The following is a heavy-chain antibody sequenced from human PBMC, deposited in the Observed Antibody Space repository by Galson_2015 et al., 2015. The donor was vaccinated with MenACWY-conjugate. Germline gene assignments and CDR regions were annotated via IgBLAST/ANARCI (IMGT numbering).Heavy chain of an antibody. J-gene: IGHJ4*02. V-gene: IGHV4-59*08. Sequence: SETLSLTCTVSGGSISSYYWSWIRQPPGKGLEWIGYIYYSGSTNYNPSLKSRVTISVDTSKNQFSLKLSSVTAADTAVYYCARLSGSYYFDYWGQGTLVTVSS. CDR3: ARLSGSYYFDY. CDR2: IYYSGST. D-gene: IGHD1-26*01. CDR1: GGSISSYY.